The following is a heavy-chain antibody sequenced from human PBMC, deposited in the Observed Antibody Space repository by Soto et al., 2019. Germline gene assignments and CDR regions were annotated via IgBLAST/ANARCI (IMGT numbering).Heavy chain of an antibody. V-gene: IGHV3-23*01. Sequence: GGSLRLSCAASGFTFSSYATSWVRQAPGKGLEWVSAIGGSGGSTYYADSVKGRFTISRDNSKNTLFLQMNSLRAGDTAVYYCAKDPYYYDTSEMDVWGQGTTVTVSS. J-gene: IGHJ6*02. CDR1: GFTFSSYA. CDR2: IGGSGGST. D-gene: IGHD3-22*01. CDR3: AKDPYYYDTSEMDV.